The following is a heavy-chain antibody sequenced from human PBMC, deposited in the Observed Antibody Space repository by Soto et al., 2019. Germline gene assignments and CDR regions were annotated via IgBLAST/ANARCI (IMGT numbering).Heavy chain of an antibody. D-gene: IGHD3-10*01. J-gene: IGHJ4*02. CDR2: INHSGST. CDR3: ARTGRGDY. Sequence: SETLSLTCAVYGGSFSGYYRSWIRQPPGKGLEWIGEINHSGSTNYNPSLKSRVTITVDTSKNQFSLKLSSVTAADTAVYYCARTGRGDYWGQGTLVTVSS. CDR1: GGSFSGYY. V-gene: IGHV4-34*01.